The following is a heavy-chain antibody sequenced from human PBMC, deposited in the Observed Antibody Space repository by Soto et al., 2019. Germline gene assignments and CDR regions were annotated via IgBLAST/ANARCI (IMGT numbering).Heavy chain of an antibody. CDR2: IWYDGSNK. CDR1: GFTFSSYG. J-gene: IGHJ6*03. CDR3: ARGMDSNSWYDRPSSYSYCMDC. D-gene: IGHD6-13*01. Sequence: QVQLVESGGGVVQPGRSLRLSCAASGFTFSSYGMHWVRQAPGKGLEWVAVIWYDGSNKYYADSVKGLFTISRDNSKNTLKLQMNSLRAEDTAVYYCARGMDSNSWYDRPSSYSYCMDCWGKGTTVTDSS. V-gene: IGHV3-33*01.